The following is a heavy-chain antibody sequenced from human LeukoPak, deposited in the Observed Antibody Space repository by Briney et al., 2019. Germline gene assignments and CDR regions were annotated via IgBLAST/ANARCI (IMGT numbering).Heavy chain of an antibody. Sequence: SETLSLTCTVSGGSISSYYWSWIRQPPGKGLEWIGYIYYSGSTNYNPSLKSRVTISVDTSKNQFSLRLSSVTAADTAVYYCARDLRYFDGTALNAFDIWGQGTMVTVSS. CDR2: IYYSGST. V-gene: IGHV4-59*01. CDR3: ARDLRYFDGTALNAFDI. CDR1: GGSISSYY. D-gene: IGHD3-9*01. J-gene: IGHJ3*02.